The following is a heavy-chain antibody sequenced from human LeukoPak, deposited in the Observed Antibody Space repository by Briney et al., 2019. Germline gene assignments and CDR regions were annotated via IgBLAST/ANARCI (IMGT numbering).Heavy chain of an antibody. Sequence: SETLSLTCAVSGDSITSVNLWAWVRQPPGEGLEWVGEMYLSGTTTCNPSLRGRATISLDRSKNQVSLRLNSVTAADTALYYCAGLVGRYSNGMYYYFDYWGQGILVTVSS. J-gene: IGHJ4*02. CDR3: AGLVGRYSNGMYYYFDY. CDR1: GDSITSVNL. V-gene: IGHV4-4*02. D-gene: IGHD1-26*01. CDR2: MYLSGTT.